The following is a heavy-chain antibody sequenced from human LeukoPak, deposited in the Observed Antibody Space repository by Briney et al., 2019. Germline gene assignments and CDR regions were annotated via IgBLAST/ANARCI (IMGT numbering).Heavy chain of an antibody. CDR3: ARTISSSGIYYYYYMDV. Sequence: GGSLRLSCAASGFTFSRYWMSWVRQAPGEGLEWVSVIYSGGSTYYADSVKGRFTISRDNSKNTLYLQMNSLRAEDTAVYYCARTISSSGIYYYYYMDVWGKGTTVTVSS. CDR1: GFTFSRYW. V-gene: IGHV3-53*01. J-gene: IGHJ6*03. CDR2: IYSGGST. D-gene: IGHD6-6*01.